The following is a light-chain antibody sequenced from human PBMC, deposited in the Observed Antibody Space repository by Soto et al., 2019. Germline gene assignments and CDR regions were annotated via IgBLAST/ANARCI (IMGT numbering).Light chain of an antibody. CDR1: SSNIGGNS. Sequence: QSVLTQPPSVSAAPGQKVTISCSGSSSNIGGNSVSWYQQLPGTAPKLLIYDDNKRPSGIPDRFSGSKSGTSATLGITGFKTGAEADYYCGSWDSSRRAYVFGTRTMVTVL. CDR2: DDN. V-gene: IGLV1-51*01. CDR3: GSWDSSRRAYV. J-gene: IGLJ1*01.